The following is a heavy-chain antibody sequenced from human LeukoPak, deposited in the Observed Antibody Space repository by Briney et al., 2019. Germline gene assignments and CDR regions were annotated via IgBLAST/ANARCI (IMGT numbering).Heavy chain of an antibody. CDR3: ARKGATTYYFEY. Sequence: SQTLSLTCTVSGGSINNGGYYWSWIRQHPGKGLEWIGYIYYSRSTYYNPSLKSRVTISVDTSKNQFSLNLSSVTAADTAVYYCARKGATTYYFEYWGQGTLVTVSS. CDR1: GGSINNGGYY. J-gene: IGHJ4*02. CDR2: IYYSRST. D-gene: IGHD5-24*01. V-gene: IGHV4-31*03.